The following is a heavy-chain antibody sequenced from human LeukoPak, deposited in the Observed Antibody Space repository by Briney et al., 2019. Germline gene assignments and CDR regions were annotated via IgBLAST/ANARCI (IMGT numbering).Heavy chain of an antibody. D-gene: IGHD1-14*01. J-gene: IGHJ6*02. CDR1: GFSLSSSGVG. CDR3: AHRGPPERPYYFYGMDV. Sequence: KSGPTLVNPTQTLTLTCSFSGFSLSSSGVGVGWIRQPPGKALEWLALIFWNDDKRYSPSLKSRLTITKDTSKNQVVLTMTNMDPVDTATYYCAHRGPPERPYYFYGMDVWGQGTTVTVSS. V-gene: IGHV2-5*01. CDR2: IFWNDDK.